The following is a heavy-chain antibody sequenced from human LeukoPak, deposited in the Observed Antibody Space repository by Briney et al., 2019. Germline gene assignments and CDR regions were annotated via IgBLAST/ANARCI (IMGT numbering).Heavy chain of an antibody. CDR2: INAGNGNT. CDR1: GYTFTSYA. J-gene: IGHJ4*02. CDR3: ARASMVRGVIPGY. Sequence: ASVKVSCKASGYTFTSYAMHWVRQAPGQRLEWMGWINAGNGNTKYSQKFQGRVTITRDTSASTAYMELSSLRSEDTAVYYCARASMVRGVIPGYWGQGTLVTVSS. D-gene: IGHD3-10*01. V-gene: IGHV1-3*01.